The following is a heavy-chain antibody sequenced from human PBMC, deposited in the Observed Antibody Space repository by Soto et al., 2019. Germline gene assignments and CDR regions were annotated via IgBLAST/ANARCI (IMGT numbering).Heavy chain of an antibody. V-gene: IGHV1-69*13. CDR2: IIPIFGTA. CDR1: GGTFSSYA. Sequence: SVKASCKASGGTFSSYAISWVRQAPGQGLEWMGGIIPIFGTANYAQKFQGRVTITADESTSTAYMELSSLRSEDTAVYYCAGGHPYYSGSYYPTSPFDYWGQGTLVTVSS. J-gene: IGHJ4*02. CDR3: AGGHPYYSGSYYPTSPFDY. D-gene: IGHD1-26*01.